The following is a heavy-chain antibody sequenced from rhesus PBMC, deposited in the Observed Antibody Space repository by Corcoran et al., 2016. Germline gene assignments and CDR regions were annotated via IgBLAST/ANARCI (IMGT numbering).Heavy chain of an antibody. Sequence: EVQLVQSGAEVKKPGASVKISCKASGYTFTDYYLHWVRQAPGKGLEWMGRVDPEEGEADYAQKCKERVTLTADTSTDTAYMELSSLRSEDTAMYYCATRPNYYDSGYDYGLDSWGQGVVVTVSS. V-gene: IGHV1-111*02. CDR1: GYTFTDYY. CDR2: VDPEEGEA. CDR3: ATRPNYYDSGYDYGLDS. D-gene: IGHD3-28*01. J-gene: IGHJ6*01.